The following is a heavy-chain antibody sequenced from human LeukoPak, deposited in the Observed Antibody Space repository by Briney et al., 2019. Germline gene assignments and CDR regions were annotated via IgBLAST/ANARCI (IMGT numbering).Heavy chain of an antibody. CDR3: ARGTVTTLFDY. Sequence: GGSLGLSCAASGFTFSSYAMHWVRQAPGKGLEWVAVISYDGSNKYYADSVKGRFTISRDNSKNTLYLQMNSLRAEDTAVYYCARGTVTTLFDYWGQGTLVTVSS. D-gene: IGHD4-17*01. V-gene: IGHV3-30*04. CDR2: ISYDGSNK. CDR1: GFTFSSYA. J-gene: IGHJ4*02.